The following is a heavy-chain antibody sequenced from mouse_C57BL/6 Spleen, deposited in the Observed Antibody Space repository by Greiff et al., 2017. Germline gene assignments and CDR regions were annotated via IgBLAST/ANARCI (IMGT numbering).Heavy chain of an antibody. D-gene: IGHD2-3*01. CDR3: VSGWLLLDYAMDY. V-gene: IGHV10-1*01. J-gene: IGHJ4*01. CDR1: GFSFNTYA. CDR2: IRSKSNNYAT. Sequence: EVQLVESGGGLVQPKGSLKLSCAASGFSFNTYAMNWVRQAPGKGLEWVARIRSKSNNYATYYADSVKDRLTISRDDSESMLYLQMNNLKTEDTAMYYCVSGWLLLDYAMDYWGQGTSVTVSS.